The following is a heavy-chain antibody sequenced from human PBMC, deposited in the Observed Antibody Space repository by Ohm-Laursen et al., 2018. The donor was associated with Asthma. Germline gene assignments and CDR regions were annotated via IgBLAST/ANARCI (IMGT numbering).Heavy chain of an antibody. D-gene: IGHD2-21*02. V-gene: IGHV3-15*01. J-gene: IGHJ4*02. CDR3: TTDKYCGGDCETFDY. Sequence: SLRLSCSASGFTFTNAWLKWVRQPPGKGLQWVGRIKSKTDGGTTDYAAPVKGRFAISRDDSKNTLYLQMNSLKTEDTAIYYCTTDKYCGGDCETFDYWGQGTLVTVSS. CDR2: IKSKTDGGTT. CDR1: GFTFTNAW.